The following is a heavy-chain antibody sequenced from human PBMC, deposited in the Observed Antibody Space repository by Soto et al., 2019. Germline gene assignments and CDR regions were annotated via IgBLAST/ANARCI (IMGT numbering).Heavy chain of an antibody. CDR1: GFTFSSYA. CDR2: ISYDGSNK. Sequence: PGGSLRLSCAASGFTFSSYAMHWVRRAPGKGLEWVAVISYDGSNKYYADSVKGRFTISRDNSKNTLYLQMNSLRAEDTAVYYWSRVFFDYWGQGTLVTVSS. V-gene: IGHV3-30-3*01. J-gene: IGHJ4*02. CDR3: SRVFFDY.